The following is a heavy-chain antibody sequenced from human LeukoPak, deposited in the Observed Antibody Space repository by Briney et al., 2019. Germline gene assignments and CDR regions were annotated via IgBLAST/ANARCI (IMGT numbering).Heavy chain of an antibody. V-gene: IGHV1-69*13. CDR2: IIPIFGTA. Sequence: SVKVSCKASGGTFSSYAISWVRQAPGQGLEWMGGIIPIFGTANYAQKFQGRVTITADESTSTAYMELSSLRSEDTAVYYCARFGPPYSSGWYRYAFDIWGQGTMVTVSS. CDR3: ARFGPPYSSGWYRYAFDI. CDR1: GGTFSSYA. J-gene: IGHJ3*02. D-gene: IGHD6-19*01.